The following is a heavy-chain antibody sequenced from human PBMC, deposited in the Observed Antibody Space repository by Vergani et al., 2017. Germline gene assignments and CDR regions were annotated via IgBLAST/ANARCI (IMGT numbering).Heavy chain of an antibody. D-gene: IGHD2/OR15-2a*01. J-gene: IGHJ3*01. CDR2: ISSSGSP. CDR3: ARPFAPSAIADGYHV. Sequence: QLQLQESGPGLVKPSETLSLSCRVSGDSISRSYYYWGFIRQPPGKGREWIGSISSSGSPYYNPTLKSRLAHSVDTSKNLFSLRLKSVTATDTGMYYCARPFAPSAIADGYHVWGRGTMVTVS. CDR1: GDSISRSYYY. V-gene: IGHV4-39*02.